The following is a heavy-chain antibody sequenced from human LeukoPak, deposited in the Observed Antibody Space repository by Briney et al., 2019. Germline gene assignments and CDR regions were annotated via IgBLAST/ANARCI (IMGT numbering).Heavy chain of an antibody. D-gene: IGHD4-17*01. CDR1: DFSFRSYW. CDR2: ISGSGGST. J-gene: IGHJ5*02. V-gene: IGHV3-23*01. Sequence: GGSLRLSCAASDFSFRSYWMSWVRQAPGKGLEWVSAISGSGGSTYYADSVKGRFTISRDNSKNTLYLQMNSLRAEDTAVYYCAKDLEYGDYVEWFDPWGQGTLVTVSS. CDR3: AKDLEYGDYVEWFDP.